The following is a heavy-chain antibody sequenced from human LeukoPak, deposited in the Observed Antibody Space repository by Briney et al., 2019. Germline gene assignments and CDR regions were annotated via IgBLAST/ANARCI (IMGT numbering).Heavy chain of an antibody. V-gene: IGHV3-23*01. CDR2: VTGSATTT. Sequence: PGGSLRLSCTASGFAFDHFGMSWVRQAPGRGWGWSSVVTGSATTTSYADSVKGRFTVSRDNSQSLLSLQMDSLGAEDTAIYYCVKHARVGTSTAFEVWGQGTLVTVSS. J-gene: IGHJ3*01. CDR3: VKHARVGTSTAFEV. CDR1: GFAFDHFG. D-gene: IGHD1-26*01.